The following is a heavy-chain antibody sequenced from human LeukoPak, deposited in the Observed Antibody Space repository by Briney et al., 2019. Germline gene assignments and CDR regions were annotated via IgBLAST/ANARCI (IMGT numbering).Heavy chain of an antibody. J-gene: IGHJ5*02. CDR1: GGTFSKYP. CDR3: ARAQAGNYDWPLDL. CDR2: IIPFLDTS. V-gene: IGHV1-69*05. D-gene: IGHD5-12*01. Sequence: ASVKVSCKASGGTFSKYPLSWVRQAPGQGLEWMGAIIPFLDTSNYPPKFQDRVTITTDESTSTAYMDLSSLRSDDTAVYYCARAQAGNYDWPLDLWGQGTLVTVSS.